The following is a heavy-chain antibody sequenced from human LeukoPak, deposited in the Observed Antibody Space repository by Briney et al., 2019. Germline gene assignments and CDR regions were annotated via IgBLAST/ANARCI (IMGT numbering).Heavy chain of an antibody. CDR2: ISAYNGYT. Sequence: ASVKVSCKASGYTFTNYGISWVRQAPGQGLEWMGWISAYNGYTHYAQKFQGRVTLTTDTSTSTAYMELSSLRSDDTAVYYCARDDNYGIFVNVDYWGQGTLVTVSS. CDR1: GYTFTNYG. J-gene: IGHJ4*02. CDR3: ARDDNYGIFVNVDY. D-gene: IGHD4-11*01. V-gene: IGHV1-18*01.